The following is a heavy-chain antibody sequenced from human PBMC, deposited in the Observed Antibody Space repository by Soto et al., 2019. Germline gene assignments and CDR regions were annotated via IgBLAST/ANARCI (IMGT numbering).Heavy chain of an antibody. CDR2: IYYSGST. CDR3: ARILRYFDWLPNVYGMDV. D-gene: IGHD3-9*01. V-gene: IGHV4-39*01. J-gene: IGHJ6*02. Sequence: GLIRQPPGKVLEWIGSIYYSGSTYYNPSLKSRVTISVDTSKNQFSLKLSSVTAADTAVYYCARILRYFDWLPNVYGMDVWGQGTTVTVSS.